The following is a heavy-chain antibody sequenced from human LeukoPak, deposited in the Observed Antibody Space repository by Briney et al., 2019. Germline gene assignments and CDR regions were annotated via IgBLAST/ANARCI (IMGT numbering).Heavy chain of an antibody. CDR2: IYHSGST. CDR3: ARDLFVGGLDV. CDR1: GDSISSRAYY. D-gene: IGHD3-16*01. Sequence: SETLSLTCTVSGDSISSRAYYWSWIRQHPGTGLEWIGYIYHSGSTYYNPSLMTRVTMLVDTSKNQFSLKLTSVTAADTAVYYCARDLFVGGLDVWGKGTTVTVSS. V-gene: IGHV4-31*03. J-gene: IGHJ6*04.